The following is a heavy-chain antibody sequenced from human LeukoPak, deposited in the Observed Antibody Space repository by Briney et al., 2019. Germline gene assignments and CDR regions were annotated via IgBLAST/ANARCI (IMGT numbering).Heavy chain of an antibody. CDR2: IYYSGST. CDR3: ARVDYSNRVDY. V-gene: IGHV4-61*05. CDR1: GGSISSSSYY. J-gene: IGHJ4*02. Sequence: SETLSLTCTVAGGSISSSSYYWGWIRQPPGKGLQWIGYIYYSGSTNYDPSLKSRVTISVDTSKNQFSLKLSSVTAADTAVYYCARVDYSNRVDYWGQGTLVTVSS. D-gene: IGHD4-11*01.